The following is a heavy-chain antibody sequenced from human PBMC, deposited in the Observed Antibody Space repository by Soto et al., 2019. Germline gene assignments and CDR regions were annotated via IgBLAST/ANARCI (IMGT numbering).Heavy chain of an antibody. Sequence: SETLSLTCNVSGDSISDYYWSWIRQPPGKGLEWIGYIYDRGNTKYNPSLKSRVTISVDTSKNQFSLKLTSVTPADTAVYYCARGSITMIRGLSYTWFGPWGQGTLVTVSS. CDR1: GDSISDYY. V-gene: IGHV4-59*01. CDR3: ARGSITMIRGLSYTWFGP. D-gene: IGHD3-10*01. CDR2: IYDRGNT. J-gene: IGHJ5*02.